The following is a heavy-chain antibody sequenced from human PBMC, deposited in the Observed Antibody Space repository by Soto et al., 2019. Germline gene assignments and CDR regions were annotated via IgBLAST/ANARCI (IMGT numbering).Heavy chain of an antibody. Sequence: GGSLRLSCAASGFTFSSYSMNWVRQAPGKGLELVSYISSSSSTIYYADSVKGRFTISRDNAKNSLYLQMNSLRDEDTAVYYCARDPPQPLSDYGGNYGAFDIWGQGTMVTVSS. D-gene: IGHD4-17*01. CDR1: GFTFSSYS. V-gene: IGHV3-48*02. J-gene: IGHJ3*02. CDR3: ARDPPQPLSDYGGNYGAFDI. CDR2: ISSSSSTI.